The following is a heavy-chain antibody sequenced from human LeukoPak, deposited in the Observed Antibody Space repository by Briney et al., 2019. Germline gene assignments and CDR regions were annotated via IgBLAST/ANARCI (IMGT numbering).Heavy chain of an antibody. CDR1: GYTFTGYY. Sequence: ASVKVSCKASGYTFTGYYMHWVRQAPGQGLEWMGWINPNSGGTNYAQRFQGRVTMTRDTSISTAYMELSRLRSDGTAVYYCASTPYYDFWSGSLYYFDYWGQGTLVTVSS. V-gene: IGHV1-2*02. D-gene: IGHD3-3*01. CDR3: ASTPYYDFWSGSLYYFDY. J-gene: IGHJ4*02. CDR2: INPNSGGT.